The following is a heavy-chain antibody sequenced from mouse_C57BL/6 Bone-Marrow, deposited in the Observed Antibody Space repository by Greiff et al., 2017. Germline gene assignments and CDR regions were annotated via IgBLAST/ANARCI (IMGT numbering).Heavy chain of an antibody. CDR2: IYPGDGDT. CDR3: ARRDYYGSSYWYFDV. D-gene: IGHD1-1*01. Sequence: VQLQQSGAELVKPGASVKISCKASGYAFSSYWMNWVKQRPGKGVEWIGQIYPGDGDTNYNGKFKGKATLTADKSSSTAYMQLSSLTSEDSAVYFCARRDYYGSSYWYFDVWGTGTTVTVSS. V-gene: IGHV1-80*01. CDR1: GYAFSSYW. J-gene: IGHJ1*03.